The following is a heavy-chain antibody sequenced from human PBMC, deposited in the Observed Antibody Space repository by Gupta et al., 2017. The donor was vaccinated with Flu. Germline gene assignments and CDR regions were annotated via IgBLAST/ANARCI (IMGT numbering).Heavy chain of an antibody. CDR1: GFIFSDYG. V-gene: IGHV3-30*18. D-gene: IGHD1-7*01. Sequence: VQLVQSGGGVVLPGSSLRLFFAASGFIFSDYGMHWVRQVPGKGLEWMAVMSDEGSNQWYADSVRGRFTISRDSSENTLSLQMNSLRRDDTAVYYCAKGGRHNWNLEVDYWGEGTLV. CDR3: AKGGRHNWNLEVDY. J-gene: IGHJ4*02. CDR2: MSDEGSNQ.